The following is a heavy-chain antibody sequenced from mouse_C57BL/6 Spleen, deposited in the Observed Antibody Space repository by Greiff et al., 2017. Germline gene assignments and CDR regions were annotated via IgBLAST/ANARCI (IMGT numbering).Heavy chain of an antibody. J-gene: IGHJ3*01. V-gene: IGHV1-26*01. CDR3: ARSANGSDWFAY. CDR1: GYTFTDYY. Sequence: EVQLQQSGPELVKPGASVKISCKASGYTFTDYYMNWVKQSHGKSLEWIGDINPNNGGTSYNQKFKGKATLTVDKSSSTAYMELRSLTSEDSAVYYCARSANGSDWFAYWGQGTLVTVSA. CDR2: INPNNGGT. D-gene: IGHD1-1*01.